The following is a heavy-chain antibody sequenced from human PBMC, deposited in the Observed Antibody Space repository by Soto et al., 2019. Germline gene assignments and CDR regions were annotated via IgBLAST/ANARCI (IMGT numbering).Heavy chain of an antibody. CDR2: ISGSGDST. Sequence: EVQLLESGGGLVQPGGSLRLSCAASGFIFRSYAMNWVRQAPGKGLERVSGISGSGDSTYYADAVKGRFTISRDNSKNTLFLQMNSLRDDDGAVYYCAKAGVGGFRGWDTFNWFDSWGQGILVTFSS. CDR3: AKAGVGGFRGWDTFNWFDS. V-gene: IGHV3-23*01. J-gene: IGHJ5*01. D-gene: IGHD5-18*01. CDR1: GFIFRSYA.